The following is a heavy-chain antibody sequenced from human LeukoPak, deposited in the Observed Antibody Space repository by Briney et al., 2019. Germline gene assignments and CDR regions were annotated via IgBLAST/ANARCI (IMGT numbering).Heavy chain of an antibody. D-gene: IGHD3-3*01. V-gene: IGHV1-24*01. CDR2: FDPEDGET. J-gene: IGHJ4*02. Sequence: ASVKVSCKVSGYTLTELSMHWVRPAPGKGLEWMGGFDPEDGETIYAQKFQGRVTMTEDTSTDTAYMELSSLRSEDTAVYYCATGIWSGYFSQDYWGQGTLVTVSS. CDR1: GYTLTELS. CDR3: ATGIWSGYFSQDY.